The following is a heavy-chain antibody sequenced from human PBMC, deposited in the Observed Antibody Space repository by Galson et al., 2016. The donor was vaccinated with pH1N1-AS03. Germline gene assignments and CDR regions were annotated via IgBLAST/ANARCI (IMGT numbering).Heavy chain of an antibody. D-gene: IGHD5-24*01. CDR2: IKSKTDGGTT. Sequence: SLRLSCAASGFPFKNAWLTWVRQSPGKGLEWVGRIKSKTDGGTTDYAAPVKGRFTISRDDSKNTMYLEMNSLKTEDTATYYCNTVGVGDDHTYDYWGQGNLLTVSS. J-gene: IGHJ4*02. V-gene: IGHV3-15*01. CDR1: GFPFKNAW. CDR3: NTVGVGDDHTYDY.